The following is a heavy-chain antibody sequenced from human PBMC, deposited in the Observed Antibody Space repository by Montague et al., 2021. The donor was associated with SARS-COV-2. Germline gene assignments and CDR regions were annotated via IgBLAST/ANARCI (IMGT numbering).Heavy chain of an antibody. CDR2: IYYSGST. CDR3: ARASVARKVLVY. J-gene: IGHJ4*02. CDR1: GGSISSYY. D-gene: IGHD6-19*01. Sequence: SETLSLTCTVSGGSISSYYWSWIRQPPGKGLEWVGYIYYSGSTNYSPSLKSRVTISVDTSKNQFSLKLSSVTAADTAVYYCARASVARKVLVYWGQGTLVTVSS. V-gene: IGHV4-59*01.